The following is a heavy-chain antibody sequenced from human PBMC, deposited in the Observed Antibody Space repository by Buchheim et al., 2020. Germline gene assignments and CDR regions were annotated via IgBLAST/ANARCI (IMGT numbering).Heavy chain of an antibody. Sequence: EVQLVESGGGLVKPGVSLRLSCAASGFTFCSYSMNWVRQAPGKGLEWVSSISSSSSYIYYADSVKGRFTISRDNAKNSLYLQMNSLRAEDTAVYYCARDGVPAAIYYYYGMDVWGQGTT. CDR3: ARDGVPAAIYYYYGMDV. V-gene: IGHV3-21*01. J-gene: IGHJ6*02. D-gene: IGHD2-2*01. CDR1: GFTFCSYS. CDR2: ISSSSSYI.